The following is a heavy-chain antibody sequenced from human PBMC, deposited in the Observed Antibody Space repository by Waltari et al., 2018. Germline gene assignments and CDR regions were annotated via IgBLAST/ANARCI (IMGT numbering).Heavy chain of an antibody. CDR2: YDLEDGET. J-gene: IGHJ5*02. CDR1: GYTLTELS. D-gene: IGHD7-27*01. Sequence: QVRLVQSGAEVKKPGASVKVSCKVSGYTLTELSMHWVRQAPGKGLEWMGGYDLEDGETIYAQNFQGRVTMTEDTSTDTAYMELSSLISDDTAVYYCVTINWGFRSWGQGSLVTVSS. CDR3: VTINWGFRS. V-gene: IGHV1-24*01.